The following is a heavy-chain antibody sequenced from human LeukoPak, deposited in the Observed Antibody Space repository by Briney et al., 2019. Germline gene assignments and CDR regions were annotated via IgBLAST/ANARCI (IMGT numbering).Heavy chain of an antibody. CDR2: ISAYNGNT. V-gene: IGHV1-18*01. J-gene: IGHJ3*02. CDR1: GYTFTTYG. CDR3: ARVRTNIAVAGTEGAFDI. Sequence: ASVKVSCKASGYTFTTYGISWVRQAPGQGLEWMGWISAYNGNTNYAQKLQGRVTMTTDTSTSTAYMELRSLRSDDTAVYYCARVRTNIAVAGTEGAFDIWGQGTMVTVSS. D-gene: IGHD6-19*01.